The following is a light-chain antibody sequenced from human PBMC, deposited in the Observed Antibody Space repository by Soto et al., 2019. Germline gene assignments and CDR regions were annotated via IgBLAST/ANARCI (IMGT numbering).Light chain of an antibody. V-gene: IGKV1-39*01. Sequence: DIQMTPPPSSLSSSVGDRVTISCRASQGISDYLSWFQQKPGEGPKLLINTASTLQGAVPIRFGGAGCRTRFSLTISGLQPEDSAPSDCQETYSFPWTLGQGPRV. J-gene: IGKJ1*01. CDR3: QETYSFPWT. CDR1: QGISDY. CDR2: TAS.